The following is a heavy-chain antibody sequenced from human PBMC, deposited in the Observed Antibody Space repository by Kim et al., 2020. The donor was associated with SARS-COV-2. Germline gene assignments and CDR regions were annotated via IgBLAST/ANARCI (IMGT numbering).Heavy chain of an antibody. CDR1: GFTFSSYG. Sequence: GGSLRLSCAASGFTFSSYGMHWVRQAPGKGLEWVAVISYDGSNKYYADSVKGRFTISRDNSKNTLYLQMNSLRAEDTAVYYCARLGQQLVLGYYYYYGM. V-gene: IGHV3-33*05. J-gene: IGHJ6*01. CDR2: ISYDGSNK. CDR3: ARLGQQLVLGYYYYYGM. D-gene: IGHD6-13*01.